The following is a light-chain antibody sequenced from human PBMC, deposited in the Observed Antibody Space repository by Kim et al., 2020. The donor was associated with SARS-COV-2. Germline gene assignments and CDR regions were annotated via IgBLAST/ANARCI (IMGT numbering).Light chain of an antibody. J-gene: IGKJ1*01. CDR1: QSISTW. V-gene: IGKV1-5*01. CDR2: DAS. Sequence: GDRVTITCRASQSISTWLAWYQQKPGKAPKFLIYDASSLESGVPSRFSGSGSGTEFTLTISSLQPDDFATYYCQEYESYSRTFGQGTKVDIK. CDR3: QEYESYSRT.